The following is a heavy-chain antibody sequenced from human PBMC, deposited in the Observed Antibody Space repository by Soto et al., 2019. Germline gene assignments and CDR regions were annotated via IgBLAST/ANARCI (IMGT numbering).Heavy chain of an antibody. D-gene: IGHD2-2*01. J-gene: IGHJ4*02. CDR1: GGSISSGGYY. Sequence: QVQLQESGPGLVKPSQTLSLTCTVSGGSISSGGYYWSWIRQHPGKGLEWIGYIYYSGSTYYNPSLKSRVTISVDTSKNQFYLKLSSVTAADTAVYYCARSLPAAKELHYWGQGTLVTVSS. V-gene: IGHV4-31*03. CDR2: IYYSGST. CDR3: ARSLPAAKELHY.